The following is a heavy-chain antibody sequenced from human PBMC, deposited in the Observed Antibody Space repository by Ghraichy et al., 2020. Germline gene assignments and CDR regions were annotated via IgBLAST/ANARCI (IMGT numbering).Heavy chain of an antibody. V-gene: IGHV3-9*01. J-gene: IGHJ6*02. CDR3: ARDSAYDFWSGYYYYYYGMDV. CDR2: ISWNSGSI. D-gene: IGHD3-3*01. CDR1: GFTFDDYA. Sequence: GGSLRLSCAASGFTFDDYAMHWVRQAPGQGLEWVSGISWNSGSIGYADSVKGRFTISRDNAKNSLYLQMNSLRAEDTALYYCARDSAYDFWSGYYYYYYGMDVWGQGTTVTVSS.